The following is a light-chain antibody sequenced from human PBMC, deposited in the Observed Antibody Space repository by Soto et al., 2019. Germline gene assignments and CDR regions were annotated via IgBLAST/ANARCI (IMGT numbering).Light chain of an antibody. Sequence: EIVLTQSPGTLSLSPGERATLSCRASKSVSSAYLAWYQHKPGQPPTLLIYAASSRVTGIPDRFSGSGSGTDFTLTISRLEPEDFAVYYCQQYGSSSTWTFGQGNKVEIK. V-gene: IGKV3-20*01. CDR1: KSVSSAY. CDR2: AAS. J-gene: IGKJ1*01. CDR3: QQYGSSSTWT.